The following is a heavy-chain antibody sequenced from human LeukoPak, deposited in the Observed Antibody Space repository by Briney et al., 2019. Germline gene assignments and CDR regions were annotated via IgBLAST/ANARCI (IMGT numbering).Heavy chain of an antibody. CDR2: ISGGGGTT. J-gene: IGHJ6*03. Sequence: PGGSLRLSCAASGFTFSSYAMTWARQAPGKGLEWVSGISGGGGTTYYADSVKGRFTISRDNSKNTLYLQMNSLRAEDTAVYYCAKGRYGESYYYMDVWGKGTTVTVSS. V-gene: IGHV3-23*01. CDR1: GFTFSSYA. D-gene: IGHD3-10*01. CDR3: AKGRYGESYYYMDV.